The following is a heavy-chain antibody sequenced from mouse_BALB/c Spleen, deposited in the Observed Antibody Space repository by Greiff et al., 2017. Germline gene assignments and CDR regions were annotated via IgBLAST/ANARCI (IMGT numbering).Heavy chain of an antibody. J-gene: IGHJ3*01. CDR2: ILPGSGST. V-gene: IGHV1-9*01. D-gene: IGHD2-1*01. CDR1: GYTFSSYW. Sequence: VQLQQSGAELMKPGASVKISCKATGYTFSSYWIEWVKQRPGHGLEWIGEILPGSGSTNYNEKFKGKATFTADTSSNTAYMQLSSLTSEDSAVYYCARRGGNYSPWFAYWGQGTLVTVSA. CDR3: ARRGGNYSPWFAY.